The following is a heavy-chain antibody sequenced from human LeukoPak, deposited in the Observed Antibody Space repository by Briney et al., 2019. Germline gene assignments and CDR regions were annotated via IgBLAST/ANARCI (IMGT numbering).Heavy chain of an antibody. CDR3: ARDSIVVVPAAIGPYYYYYMDV. J-gene: IGHJ6*03. D-gene: IGHD2-2*01. CDR1: GGSISSYY. Sequence: SETLSLTCTVSGGSISSYYWSWIRQPPGKGLEWIGYIYYSGSTNYNPSLKSRVTISVDTSKNQFSLKLSSVTAADAAVYYCARDSIVVVPAAIGPYYYYYMDVWGKGTTVTVSS. CDR2: IYYSGST. V-gene: IGHV4-59*01.